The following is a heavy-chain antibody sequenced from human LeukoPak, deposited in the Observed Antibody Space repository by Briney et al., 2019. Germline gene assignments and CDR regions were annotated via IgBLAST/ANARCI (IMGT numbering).Heavy chain of an antibody. J-gene: IGHJ5*01. CDR3: VRGWFDF. Sequence: GGSLRLSCAASGFTFSSYWMSWVRQAPGKGLEWVANIKQDGSEKYYVDSVKGRFTISRDNAENSVFLQMRSLRVDDTALYYCVRGWFDFWGQGTPVTVSS. CDR1: GFTFSSYW. V-gene: IGHV3-7*01. CDR2: IKQDGSEK.